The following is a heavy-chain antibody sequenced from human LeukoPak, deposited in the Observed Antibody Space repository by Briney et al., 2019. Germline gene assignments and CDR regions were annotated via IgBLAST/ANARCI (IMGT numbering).Heavy chain of an antibody. CDR2: INPNSGGT. Sequence: ASVKVSCKASGYTFTGYYMHWVRQAPGQGLEWMGWINPNSGGTNYAQKFQGRVTMTRDTSISTAYMELSRLRSDDTAVYYCASYAGTTEYYYYYYYMDVWGKGTTVTVSS. D-gene: IGHD1-1*01. V-gene: IGHV1-2*02. J-gene: IGHJ6*03. CDR3: ASYAGTTEYYYYYYYMDV. CDR1: GYTFTGYY.